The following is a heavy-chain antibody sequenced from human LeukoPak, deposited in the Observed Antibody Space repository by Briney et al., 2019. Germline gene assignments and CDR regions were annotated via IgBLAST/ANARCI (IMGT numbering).Heavy chain of an antibody. CDR3: ARVRSGSYYYYYYMDV. CDR2: ISSGGSTI. D-gene: IGHD3-10*01. CDR1: RFTFSDYY. V-gene: IGHV3-11*01. J-gene: IGHJ6*03. Sequence: GGSLRLSCAASRFTFSDYYMSWIRQAPGKGLEWVSYISSGGSTIYYADSVKGRFTISRDNAKNSLYLQMNSLRAEDTAVYYCARVRSGSYYYYYYMDVWGKGTTVTISS.